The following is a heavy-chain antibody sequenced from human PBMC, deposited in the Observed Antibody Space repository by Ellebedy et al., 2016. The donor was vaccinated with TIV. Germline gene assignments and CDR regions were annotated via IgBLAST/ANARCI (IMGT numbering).Heavy chain of an antibody. Sequence: GGSLRLSSAVSGFTFSNFWMTWVRQAPGKGLEWVANIKRDGTAKYYVDSVKGRFTISRDNAKNSLYLEMNSLRTEDTAIYYCARNQGYSSDWAEASDLWGQGTMVTVSS. J-gene: IGHJ3*01. V-gene: IGHV3-7*03. CDR1: GFTFSNFW. CDR2: IKRDGTAK. CDR3: ARNQGYSSDWAEASDL. D-gene: IGHD6-19*01.